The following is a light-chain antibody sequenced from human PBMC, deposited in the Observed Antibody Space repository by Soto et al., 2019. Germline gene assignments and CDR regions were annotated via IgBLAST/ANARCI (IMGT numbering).Light chain of an antibody. V-gene: IGKV3-20*01. CDR2: GAS. CDR3: HQYGISPPT. J-gene: IGKJ1*01. Sequence: EVVLTQSPGTLCLSPGERATLSCRASQSVAANYLAWYQQKRGQAPRLLIYGASSRATGTPDRFSGSGSGTDFTLTISSLEPEDFAVFYCHQYGISPPTFGPGTKVDIK. CDR1: QSVAANY.